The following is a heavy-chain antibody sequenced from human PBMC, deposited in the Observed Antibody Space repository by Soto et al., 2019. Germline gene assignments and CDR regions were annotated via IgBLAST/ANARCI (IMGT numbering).Heavy chain of an antibody. D-gene: IGHD3-22*01. J-gene: IGHJ4*02. V-gene: IGHV3-11*01. CDR1: GFTFSDYY. CDR3: ARDRGYYDSSGYFDY. Sequence: QVQLVESGGGLVQPGGSLRLSCAASGFTFSDYYMSWIRQAPGKGLEWVSYISSSDNIIYYADSVKGRFTISRDNAKSSLYLQMNSLRAEDTAVYYCARDRGYYDSSGYFDYWGQGTLVTVSS. CDR2: ISSSDNII.